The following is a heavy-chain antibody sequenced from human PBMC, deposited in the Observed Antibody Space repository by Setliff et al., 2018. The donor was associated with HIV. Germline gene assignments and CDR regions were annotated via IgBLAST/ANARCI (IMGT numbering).Heavy chain of an antibody. V-gene: IGHV3-23*05. CDR1: GLTLSTYS. J-gene: IGHJ4*02. Sequence: PGGSLRLSCAASGLTLSTYSMSWVRQAPGKGLEWVSAIDPTGTYTYYADAVKGRFTISRDNFRNTLSLQMNSLTAEDSAIYYCAKVDDGQCNTFNCRDFDYWGQGTLVTVSS. D-gene: IGHD1-1*01. CDR3: AKVDDGQCNTFNCRDFDY. CDR2: IDPTGTYT.